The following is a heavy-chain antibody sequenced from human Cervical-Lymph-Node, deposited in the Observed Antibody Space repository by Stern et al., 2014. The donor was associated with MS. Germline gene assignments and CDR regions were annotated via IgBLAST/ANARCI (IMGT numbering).Heavy chain of an antibody. CDR1: GFSFDEYA. CDR2: ISWNTAPI. Sequence: EVQLVESGGGLVQPGRSLRLTCAASGFSFDEYAMHWVRQAPGKGLEWVSGISWNTAPIDYADSVKGRFTISRDNAKKSLYLQMNSLSAEDTALYYCAKDTLGGGFHNGWYYFDSWVQGTPVTVSS. V-gene: IGHV3-9*01. CDR3: AKDTLGGGFHNGWYYFDS. D-gene: IGHD6-19*01. J-gene: IGHJ4*02.